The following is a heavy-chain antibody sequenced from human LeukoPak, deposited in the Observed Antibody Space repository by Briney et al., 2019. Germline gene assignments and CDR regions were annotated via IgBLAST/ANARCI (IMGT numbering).Heavy chain of an antibody. Sequence: ASVKVSCKASGHTFTSYGISWVRQAPGQGLEWMGWISAYNGNTNYAQKFQGRVTMTEDTSTDTAYMELSSLRSEDTAVYYCATGDWNYYFDYWGRGTLVTVSS. D-gene: IGHD1-7*01. CDR1: GHTFTSYG. V-gene: IGHV1-18*01. CDR2: ISAYNGNT. CDR3: ATGDWNYYFDY. J-gene: IGHJ4*02.